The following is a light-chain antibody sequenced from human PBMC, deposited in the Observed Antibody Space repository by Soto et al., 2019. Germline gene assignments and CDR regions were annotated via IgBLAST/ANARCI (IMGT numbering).Light chain of an antibody. Sequence: EIVMTQSPATRSVSPGERATLSCRASQSVSSNLAWYQHKPGQAPRLLIYGASTRATGIPARFSGSGSGTEFTLTISSLQSEDFAVYYCQHYNNWPPKFTFGPGTKVDIK. J-gene: IGKJ3*01. CDR1: QSVSSN. CDR3: QHYNNWPPKFT. CDR2: GAS. V-gene: IGKV3-15*01.